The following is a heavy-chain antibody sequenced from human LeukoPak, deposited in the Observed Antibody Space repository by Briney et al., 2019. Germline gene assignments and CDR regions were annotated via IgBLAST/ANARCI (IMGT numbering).Heavy chain of an antibody. V-gene: IGHV1-2*02. Sequence: ASVKVSCKASGYTFTGYYMHWVRQAPGQGLEWMGWINPKSGGTNYAQKFQGRVAMTRDTSISTAYMELSGLRSDDTAVYYCARHYTSGWYSDWGQGTMVTVSS. CDR3: ARHYTSGWYSD. CDR1: GYTFTGYY. J-gene: IGHJ3*01. CDR2: INPKSGGT. D-gene: IGHD6-19*01.